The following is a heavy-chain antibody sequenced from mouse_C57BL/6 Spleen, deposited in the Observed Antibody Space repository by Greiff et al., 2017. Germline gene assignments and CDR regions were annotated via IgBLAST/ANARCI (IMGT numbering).Heavy chain of an antibody. CDR1: GYSFTSYY. CDR2: IYPGSGNT. D-gene: IGHD2-10*01. Sequence: QVQLQQSGPELVKPGASVKLSCKASGYSFTSYYIHWVKQRPGQGLEWIGWIYPGSGNTKYNEKFKGKATMTADTSSSTAYMQISSLTSEDAAVYYCAREAYYAPSYWGQGTPVTVSA. V-gene: IGHV1-66*01. J-gene: IGHJ3*01. CDR3: AREAYYAPSY.